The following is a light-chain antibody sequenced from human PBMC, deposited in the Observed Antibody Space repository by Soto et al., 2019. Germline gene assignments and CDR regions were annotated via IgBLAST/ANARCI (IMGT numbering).Light chain of an antibody. CDR2: GAS. CDR3: QQYGRT. CDR1: QSVSSTY. Sequence: EIVLTQSPGTLSLSPGERATLSCRASQSVSSTYLIWYQQKPGQAPRLLIYGASSRATGVPDRFSGGGSGTDFTLTISRLEPEDFAVYYCQQYGRTFGQGTKVDIK. V-gene: IGKV3-20*01. J-gene: IGKJ1*01.